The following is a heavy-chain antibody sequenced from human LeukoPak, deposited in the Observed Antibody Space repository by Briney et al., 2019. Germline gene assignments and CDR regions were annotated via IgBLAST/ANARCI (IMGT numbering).Heavy chain of an antibody. CDR1: GFTFSSYS. Sequence: GGSLRLSCAASGFTFSSYSMNWVRQAPGKGLEWVSSISSSSSYIYYADSVKGRFTISRDNAKNSLYLQMNSLRAEDTAVYYCARDGQGTYYFDYWGQGTLVTVSS. CDR2: ISSSSSYI. CDR3: ARDGQGTYYFDY. V-gene: IGHV3-21*01. D-gene: IGHD3/OR15-3a*01. J-gene: IGHJ4*02.